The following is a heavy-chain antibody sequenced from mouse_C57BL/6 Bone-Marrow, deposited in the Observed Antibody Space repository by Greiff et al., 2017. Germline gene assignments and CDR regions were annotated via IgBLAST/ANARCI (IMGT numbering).Heavy chain of an antibody. V-gene: IGHV1-59*01. J-gene: IGHJ2*01. CDR3: ARGVPFDY. CDR1: GYTFTSYW. CDR2: IDPSDSYT. Sequence: VQLQQPGAELVRPGTSVKLSCKASGYTFTSYWMHWVQQRPGQGLEWIGVIDPSDSYTNYNQKFKGKATLTVDTSSSTAYMQLSSLTSEDSAVYYCARGVPFDYWGQGTTLTVSS.